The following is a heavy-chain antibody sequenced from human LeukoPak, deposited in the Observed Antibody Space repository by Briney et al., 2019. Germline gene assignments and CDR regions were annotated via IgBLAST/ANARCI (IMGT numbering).Heavy chain of an antibody. CDR2: ISAYNGDT. V-gene: IGHV1-18*04. CDR3: ARASKLGSGSYFFLQGVDV. CDR1: GYTFTSYY. J-gene: IGHJ6*02. D-gene: IGHD3-10*01. Sequence: GASVKVSCKASGYTFTSYYMHWVRQAPGQGLEWMGWISAYNGDTNYAQKLQGRVTITRDTSASTAYMELSSLRSEDTAVYYCARASKLGSGSYFFLQGVDVWGQGTTVTVSS.